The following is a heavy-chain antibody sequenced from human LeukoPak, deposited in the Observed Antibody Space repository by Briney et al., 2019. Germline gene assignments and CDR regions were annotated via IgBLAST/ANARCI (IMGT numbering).Heavy chain of an antibody. J-gene: IGHJ4*02. CDR2: IIPIFGTA. CDR1: GGTFSSYA. Sequence: SVKVSRKASGGTFSSYAISWVRQAPGQGLEWMGGIIPIFGTANYAQKFQGRVTITADESTSTAYMELSSLRSEDTAVYYCARKDYGGNSARSFDYWGQGTLVTVSS. D-gene: IGHD4-23*01. CDR3: ARKDYGGNSARSFDY. V-gene: IGHV1-69*13.